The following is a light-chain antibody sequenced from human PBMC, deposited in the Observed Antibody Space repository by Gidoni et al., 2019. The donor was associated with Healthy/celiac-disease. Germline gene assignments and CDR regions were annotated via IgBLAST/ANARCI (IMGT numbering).Light chain of an antibody. V-gene: IGKV3-20*01. CDR1: QRVSSSY. Sequence: EMVWTQSPGTLSLSPGERATLSCRASQRVSSSYLAWYQQKPGPAPRLLIYGASSRATGIPDRFSGSGSGTDFTLTISRLEPEDFAVYYCQQYGSSTGTFXQXTKVEIK. CDR2: GAS. J-gene: IGKJ1*01. CDR3: QQYGSSTGT.